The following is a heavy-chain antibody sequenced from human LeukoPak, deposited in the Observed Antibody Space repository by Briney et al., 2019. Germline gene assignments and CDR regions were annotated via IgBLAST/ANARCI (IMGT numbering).Heavy chain of an antibody. J-gene: IGHJ4*02. CDR3: ARVRTVVSPFDY. D-gene: IGHD4-23*01. Sequence: SCKASGYTFTSYYMHWVRQAPGKGLEWVAVIWFDGTNKYYADSLKGRFTISRDNSKNTLYLQMNSLRAEDTALYYCARVRTVVSPFDYWGQGTLVTVSS. CDR1: GYTFTSYY. V-gene: IGHV3-33*01. CDR2: IWFDGTNK.